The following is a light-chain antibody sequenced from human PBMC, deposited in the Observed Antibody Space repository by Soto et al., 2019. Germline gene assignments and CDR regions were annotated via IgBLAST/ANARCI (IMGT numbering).Light chain of an antibody. Sequence: QSALTQPPSASGSPGQSVTISCTGTSSDIGAYIYVSWYQQHPGKAPRLLIYEVSSRPSGVANRFSASKSGNTASLTISGLQAEDEADYYCTSYTNINYVIFGGGTKLTVL. CDR3: TSYTNINYVI. V-gene: IGLV2-14*01. CDR2: EVS. CDR1: SSDIGAYIY. J-gene: IGLJ2*01.